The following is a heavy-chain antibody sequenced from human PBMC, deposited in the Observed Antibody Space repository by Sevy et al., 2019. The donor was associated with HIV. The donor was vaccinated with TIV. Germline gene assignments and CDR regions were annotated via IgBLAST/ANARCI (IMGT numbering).Heavy chain of an antibody. CDR2: TRNKADGYTT. J-gene: IGHJ4*02. Sequence: GGSLRLSCVASGFTFSDHYMEWVRQAPGKGLEWVGRTRNKADGYTTEYAASVKGRFTISRDDSKNELYVQMNSLKTEDTAVYYCATHAGIAAAGRVFDYWGQGTLVTVSS. CDR1: GFTFSDHY. D-gene: IGHD6-13*01. CDR3: ATHAGIAAAGRVFDY. V-gene: IGHV3-72*01.